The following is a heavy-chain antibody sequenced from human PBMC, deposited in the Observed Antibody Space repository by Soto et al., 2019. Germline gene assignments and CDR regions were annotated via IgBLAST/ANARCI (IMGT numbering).Heavy chain of an antibody. CDR2: ISGSGGST. CDR3: ATAGSYDYYYGMDV. Sequence: LRLSCAASGFTFSSYAMSWVRQAPGKGLEWVSAISGSGGSTYYADSVKGRFTISRDNSKNTLYLQMNSLRAEDTAVYYCATAGSYDYYYGMDVWGQGTTVTVSS. V-gene: IGHV3-23*01. J-gene: IGHJ6*02. CDR1: GFTFSSYA. D-gene: IGHD1-26*01.